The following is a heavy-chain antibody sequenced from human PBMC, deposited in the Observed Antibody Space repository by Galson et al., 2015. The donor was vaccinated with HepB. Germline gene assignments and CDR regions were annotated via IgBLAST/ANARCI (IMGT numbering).Heavy chain of an antibody. D-gene: IGHD1-26*01. V-gene: IGHV1-18*04. Sequence: SVKVSCKAPGNSFTSDGISWVRQAPGQGLEWMGWINTHNGDTNYAQKFQGRVTMTTDTSTTTGHMELRSLRSDDTAVYYCASGLGSAFTDPWGQGTLVTVSS. CDR2: INTHNGDT. CDR3: ASGLGSAFTDP. J-gene: IGHJ5*02. CDR1: GNSFTSDG.